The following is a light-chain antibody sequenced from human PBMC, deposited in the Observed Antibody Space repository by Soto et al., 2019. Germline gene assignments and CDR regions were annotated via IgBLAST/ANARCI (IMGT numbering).Light chain of an antibody. CDR3: NSHTSSGFRV. J-gene: IGLJ1*01. CDR2: EVS. Sequence: QSVLTQPASVSGSRGQSITISCTGTSSDVGGYNHVSWYQHHPGKAPKLMIYEVSNRPSGVSNRFSGSKSGYTASLTISGLQAEDEADYYCNSHTSSGFRVFGTGTKLTVL. CDR1: SSDVGGYNH. V-gene: IGLV2-14*01.